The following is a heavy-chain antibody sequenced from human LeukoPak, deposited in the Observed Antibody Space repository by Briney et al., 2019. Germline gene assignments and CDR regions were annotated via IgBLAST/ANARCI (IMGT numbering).Heavy chain of an antibody. CDR2: ISAAGDNT. D-gene: IGHD5-12*01. V-gene: IGHV3-23*01. J-gene: IGHJ4*02. Sequence: GGSLRLSCVASGFTFNRHGMSWVRQAPGRGLEWVSTISAAGDNTYYADSVKGRFTISRDTSKNTLYLQMSSLRAEDTAVYYCAKDLDIVATITGNWGQGTLVTVSS. CDR1: GFTFNRHG. CDR3: AKDLDIVATITGN.